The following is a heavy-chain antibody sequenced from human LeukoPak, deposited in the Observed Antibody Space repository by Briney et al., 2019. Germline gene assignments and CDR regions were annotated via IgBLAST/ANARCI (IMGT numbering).Heavy chain of an antibody. D-gene: IGHD2-15*01. Sequence: ASVKVSCKASGYTFTAYYIHWVRQAPGQGLEWMGWINPNSGGTNYAQKFQGRVTMTRDTSISTAYMEVSRLRSDDTAVYYCAREADCSGGTCYGLFDPWGRGTLVTVSS. CDR2: INPNSGGT. CDR1: GYTFTAYY. J-gene: IGHJ5*02. CDR3: AREADCSGGTCYGLFDP. V-gene: IGHV1-2*02.